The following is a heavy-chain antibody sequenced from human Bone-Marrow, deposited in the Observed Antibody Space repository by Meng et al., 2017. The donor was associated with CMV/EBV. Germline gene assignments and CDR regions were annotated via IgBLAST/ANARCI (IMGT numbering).Heavy chain of an antibody. V-gene: IGHV4-38-2*02. CDR1: GYSISSGYY. J-gene: IGHJ4*02. CDR3: ARGASPGLEWLSTIMLGYYFDY. CDR2: IYHSGST. Sequence: SETLSLTCTVSGYSISSGYYWGWIRQPPGKGLEWVALIYHSGSTYYNPSLKSRVTISVDTSKNQFSLRLSSLTAADTAVYYCARGASPGLEWLSTIMLGYYFDYWGQGTLVTVSS. D-gene: IGHD3-3*01.